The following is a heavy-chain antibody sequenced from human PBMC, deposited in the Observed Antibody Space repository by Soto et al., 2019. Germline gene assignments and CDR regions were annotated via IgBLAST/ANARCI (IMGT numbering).Heavy chain of an antibody. CDR2: IDSRNKYM. CDR1: GFTFSTYT. V-gene: IGHV3-21*01. D-gene: IGHD3-16*01. Sequence: PGGSLRLSCAASGFTFSTYTMTWARQAPGKGLEWVSSIDSRNKYMFYADSVKGRFTVSRDNTKNSLFLQMTGLRAEDTAAYYCERMPMSSNNPVCLPSWGKDTLVTVSS. J-gene: IGHJ1*01. CDR3: ERMPMSSNNPVCLPS.